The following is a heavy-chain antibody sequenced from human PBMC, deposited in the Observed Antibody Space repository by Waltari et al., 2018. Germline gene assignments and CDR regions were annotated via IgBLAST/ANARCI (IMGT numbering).Heavy chain of an antibody. J-gene: IGHJ4*02. D-gene: IGHD1-26*01. CDR3: ARHRDTGRGEIDY. V-gene: IGHV5-51*01. Sequence: EVQLVQSGAEVKKSGESLKISCKASGYIFTSYWIGWVRQMPGKGLEWVGIIYPCDTETGYSPAFQGQVSISADKSSSTAYLQWSGLKASDSAMYYCARHRDTGRGEIDYWGQGTLVTISS. CDR2: IYPCDTET. CDR1: GYIFTSYW.